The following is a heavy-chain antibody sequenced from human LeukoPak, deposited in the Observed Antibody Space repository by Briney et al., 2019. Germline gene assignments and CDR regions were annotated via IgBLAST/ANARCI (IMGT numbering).Heavy chain of an antibody. D-gene: IGHD6-13*01. CDR1: GYTFTSYW. CDR2: IYPDDSHT. J-gene: IGHJ4*02. Sequence: GESLQIPCKGSGYTFTSYWIGWVRQMPGKGLEWMGVIYPDDSHTTYSPSFRGQVTISANKSTSTAYLQWSSLKASDTAMYYCARPRAGSNSIEEFDYWGQGTLVTVSS. V-gene: IGHV5-51*01. CDR3: ARPRAGSNSIEEFDY.